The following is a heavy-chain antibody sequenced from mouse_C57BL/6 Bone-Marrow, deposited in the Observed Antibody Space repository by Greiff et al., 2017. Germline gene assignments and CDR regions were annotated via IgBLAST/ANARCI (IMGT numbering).Heavy chain of an antibody. V-gene: IGHV6-3*01. D-gene: IGHD2-5*01. CDR3: TGGGYYYSNVFDY. CDR2: IRLKSDNYAT. J-gene: IGHJ2*01. CDR1: GFTFSNYW. Sequence: EVQRVESGGGLVQPGGSMKLSCVASGFTFSNYWMNWVRQSPEKGLEWVAQIRLKSDNYATHYAESVKGRFTISRDDSKSSVYLQMNNLRAEDTGIYYCTGGGYYYSNVFDYWGQGTTLTVSS.